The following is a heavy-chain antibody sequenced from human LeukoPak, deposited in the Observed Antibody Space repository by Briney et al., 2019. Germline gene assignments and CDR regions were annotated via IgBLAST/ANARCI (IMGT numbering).Heavy chain of an antibody. CDR3: AKDSAPYYYDSSGYYQGY. D-gene: IGHD3-22*01. J-gene: IGHJ4*02. Sequence: PGGSLRLSCAASGFTFSSYAMSWVRQAPGKGLEWVSAISRSGGSTYYADSVKGRFTISRDNSKNTLYLQMNSLRADDTAVYYCAKDSAPYYYDSSGYYQGYWGQGTLVTVSS. CDR1: GFTFSSYA. CDR2: ISRSGGST. V-gene: IGHV3-23*01.